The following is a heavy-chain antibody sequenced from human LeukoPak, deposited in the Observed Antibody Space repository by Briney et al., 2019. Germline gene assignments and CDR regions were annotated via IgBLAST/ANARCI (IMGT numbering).Heavy chain of an antibody. CDR3: ARQRSGWTYDY. V-gene: IGHV3-23*01. CDR2: INAGGGST. D-gene: IGHD6-19*01. Sequence: GGSLRLSCAASGFTFSSYAMNWVRQAPGKGLEWVSTINAGGGSTYYADSVKGRFTISRDNSKNTLDLQMNSLRAEDTAVYYCARQRSGWTYDYWGQGTLVTVSS. J-gene: IGHJ4*02. CDR1: GFTFSSYA.